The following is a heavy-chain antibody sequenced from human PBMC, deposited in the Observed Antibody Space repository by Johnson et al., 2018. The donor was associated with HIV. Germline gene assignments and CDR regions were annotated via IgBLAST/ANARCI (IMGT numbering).Heavy chain of an antibody. J-gene: IGHJ3*01. CDR2: IKSKTDGGTA. CDR3: TTIHYDSSSPGAFDF. Sequence: VQLVESGGGLVKPGGSLRLSCAASGFTFNNAWMNWVRQAPGKGLEWVGRIKSKTDGGTADYAAPVKGRFTISRDDSKNTLYLQMNSLQTEDTGVYYCTTIHYDSSSPGAFDFWGQGTMVTVSS. D-gene: IGHD3-22*01. V-gene: IGHV3-15*01. CDR1: GFTFNNAW.